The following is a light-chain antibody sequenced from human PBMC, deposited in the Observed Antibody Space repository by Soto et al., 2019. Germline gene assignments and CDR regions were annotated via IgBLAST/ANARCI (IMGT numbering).Light chain of an antibody. CDR3: QQYEALPPT. J-gene: IGKJ4*01. CDR1: HDISTY. V-gene: IGKV1-33*01. CDR2: GAS. Sequence: DIEVTQSPSSLSASVGDRVTITCRASHDISTYLTWYQHESGKAPKLLIYGASKLEPGVPSRFSGSGSGTISTLTISGLQPEDIATYFCQQYEALPPTFGGGTRVEIK.